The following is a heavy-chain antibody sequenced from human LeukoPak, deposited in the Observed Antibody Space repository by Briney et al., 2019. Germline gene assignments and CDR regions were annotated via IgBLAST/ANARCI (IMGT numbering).Heavy chain of an antibody. V-gene: IGHV1-18*01. CDR3: AREWNCGGDCYWYFDL. Sequence: GASVKVSCKASGYTFTSYGISWVRQAPGQGLEWMGWISAYNGNTNYAQKLQGRVTMTTDTSTSTAYMELRSLRSDDTAVYYCAREWNCGGDCYWYFDLWGRGTLVTVSS. CDR2: ISAYNGNT. CDR1: GYTFTSYG. D-gene: IGHD2-21*02. J-gene: IGHJ2*01.